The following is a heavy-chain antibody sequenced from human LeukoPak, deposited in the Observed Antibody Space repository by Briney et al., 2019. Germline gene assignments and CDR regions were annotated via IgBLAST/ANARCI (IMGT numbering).Heavy chain of an antibody. CDR2: INPSGRST. Sequence: ASVKVSCKASGYTCTSYYMHWVRQAPGQGLEWMGIINPSGRSTSYAQKFQGRVTMTRDTSTSTVYMELSSLRSEDTAVYYCARDRDVVDSGYDEPQFLFDHWGQGTLVTVSS. CDR1: GYTCTSYY. CDR3: ARDRDVVDSGYDEPQFLFDH. D-gene: IGHD5-12*01. J-gene: IGHJ4*02. V-gene: IGHV1-46*03.